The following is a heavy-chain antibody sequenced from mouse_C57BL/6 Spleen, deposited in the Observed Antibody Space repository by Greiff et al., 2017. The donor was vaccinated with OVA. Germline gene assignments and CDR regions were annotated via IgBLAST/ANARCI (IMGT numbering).Heavy chain of an antibody. V-gene: IGHV1-9*01. CDR2: IFPAGGST. CDR1: GYTFTSYW. CDR3: ARRGKPAGFAY. J-gene: IGHJ3*01. Sequence: QVQLQQPGAELVKPGASVKLSCKASGYTFTSYWMEWVKQRPGQGLEWLGEIFPAGGSTNYNEKFTGKATFTVDTSSNIAYMQLSSLTTEDSAIYYCARRGKPAGFAYWGQGTLVTVSA. D-gene: IGHD1-1*02.